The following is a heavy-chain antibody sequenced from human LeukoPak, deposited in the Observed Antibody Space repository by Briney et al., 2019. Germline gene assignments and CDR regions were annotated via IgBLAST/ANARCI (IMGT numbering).Heavy chain of an antibody. CDR3: AKGYCSSTSCYFHYYGMDV. D-gene: IGHD2-2*01. V-gene: IGHV3-23*03. Sequence: ASVKVSCKASGGTFSSYAISWVRQAPGKGLEWVSVIYSGGSTYYADSVKGRFTISRDNSKNTLYLQMNSLRAEDTAVYYCAKGYCSSTSCYFHYYGMDVWGQGTTVTVSS. J-gene: IGHJ6*02. CDR1: GGTFSSYA. CDR2: IYSGGST.